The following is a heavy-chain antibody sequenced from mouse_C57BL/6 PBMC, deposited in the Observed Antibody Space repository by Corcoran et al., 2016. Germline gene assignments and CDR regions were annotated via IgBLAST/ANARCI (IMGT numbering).Heavy chain of an antibody. Sequence: EAQLQQSGPELVKPGASVKISCKASGYTFTDYYMNWVKQSHGKSLEWIGDINPNNGGTSYNQKFKGKATLTVDKSSSTAYMELRSLTSEDSAVYYCANWDVDYWGQGTTLTVSS. CDR2: INPNNGGT. CDR1: GYTFTDYY. CDR3: ANWDVDY. J-gene: IGHJ2*01. D-gene: IGHD4-1*01. V-gene: IGHV1-26*01.